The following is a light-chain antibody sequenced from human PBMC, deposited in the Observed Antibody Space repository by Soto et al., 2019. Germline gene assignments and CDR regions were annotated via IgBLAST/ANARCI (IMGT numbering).Light chain of an antibody. CDR2: AAS. Sequence: IQMTQSPSSLSASVGDRVTITCRASQGISSYLAWYQQKPGKAPRLMIYAASTLQSGVPSRFSGSGSGTDCTLTISCLQSEDVATYYCQQYYSYPWTFGQGTKVDIK. CDR1: QGISSY. CDR3: QQYYSYPWT. V-gene: IGKV1-8*01. J-gene: IGKJ1*01.